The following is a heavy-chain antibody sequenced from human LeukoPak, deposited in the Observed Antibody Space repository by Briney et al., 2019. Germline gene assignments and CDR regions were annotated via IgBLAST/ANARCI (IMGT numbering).Heavy chain of an antibody. J-gene: IGHJ4*02. D-gene: IGHD1-26*01. CDR3: ARDGRSGNFDK. CDR2: IYSGGST. CDR1: GFTVSNNY. V-gene: IGHV3-66*01. Sequence: GGSLRLSCAASGFTVSNNYMSWVRQAPGKGLEWVALIYSGGSTYYADFVKGRFTISRDNSKNTLYLQMSSLRAEDTAVYYCARDGRSGNFDKWGQGTLVSVSS.